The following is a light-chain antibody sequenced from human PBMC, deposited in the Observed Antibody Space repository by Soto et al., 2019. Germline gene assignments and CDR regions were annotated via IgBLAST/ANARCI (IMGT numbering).Light chain of an antibody. J-gene: IGLJ2*01. CDR2: DIS. CDR1: SSDIGGYYY. Sequence: QSALTQPASVSGSPGQSITISCTGTSSDIGGYYYVSWYQQHPGKAPKLIIYDISNRPSGVSDRVSGSKSGNTASLTISGLQAEDEADYYCSSSTSSSTPDVVFGDGTKVTVL. CDR3: SSSTSSSTPDVV. V-gene: IGLV2-14*01.